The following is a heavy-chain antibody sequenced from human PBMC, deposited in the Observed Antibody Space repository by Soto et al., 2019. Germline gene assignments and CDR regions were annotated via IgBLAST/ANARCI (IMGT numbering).Heavy chain of an antibody. J-gene: IGHJ6*03. CDR1: GYTFTSYD. D-gene: IGHD3-3*01. CDR2: MNPNSGNT. Sequence: QVQLVQSGAEVKKPGASVKVSCKASGYTFTSYDINWVRQATGQGLEWMGWMNPNSGNTGYAQKFQGRVTMTRNTSISTAYMELSSLRSEDTGVYYCARAPKYYDFWSGYYADYYYYYMDVWGKGTTVTVSS. CDR3: ARAPKYYDFWSGYYADYYYYYMDV. V-gene: IGHV1-8*01.